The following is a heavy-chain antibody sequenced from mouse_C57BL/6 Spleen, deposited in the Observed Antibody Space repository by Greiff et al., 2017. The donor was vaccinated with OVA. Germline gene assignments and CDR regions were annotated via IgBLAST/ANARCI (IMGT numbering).Heavy chain of an antibody. J-gene: IGHJ3*01. CDR3: ARGGNWFAY. CDR1: GYTFTSYW. V-gene: IGHV1-69*01. CDR2: IDPSDSYT. Sequence: QVQLQQPGAELVMPGASVKLSCKASGYTFTSYWMHWVKPRPGQGLEWIGEIDPSDSYTNYNQKFKGKSTLTVDKSSSTAYMQLSSLTSEDAAVYYCARGGNWFAYWGQGTLVTVSA. D-gene: IGHD2-1*01.